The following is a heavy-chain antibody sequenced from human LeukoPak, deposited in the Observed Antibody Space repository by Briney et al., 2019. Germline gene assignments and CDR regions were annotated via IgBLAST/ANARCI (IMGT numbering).Heavy chain of an antibody. V-gene: IGHV7-4-1*02. CDR1: GYTFTSYA. Sequence: ASVKVSCKASGYTFTSYAMNWVRQAPGQGLEWMGWINTNTGNPTYAQGFTGRFVFSLDTSVSTAYLQISSLKAEDTAVYYCARGFHGSGSYYNVPPRWGQGTLVTVSS. D-gene: IGHD3-10*01. J-gene: IGHJ4*02. CDR3: ARGFHGSGSYYNVPPR. CDR2: INTNTGNP.